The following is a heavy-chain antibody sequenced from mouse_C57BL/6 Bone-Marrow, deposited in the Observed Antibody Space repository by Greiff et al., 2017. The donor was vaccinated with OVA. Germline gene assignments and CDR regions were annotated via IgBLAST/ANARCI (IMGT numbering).Heavy chain of an antibody. V-gene: IGHV5-6*02. J-gene: IGHJ4*01. D-gene: IGHD2-1*01. Sequence: EVKLVESGGDLVKPGGSLKLSCAASGFTFSSYGMSWVRQTPDKRLEWVATISSGGSYTYYPDSVKGRFTISRDNAKNTLYLQMSSLKSEDTAMYYCARRGYGKRAMDYWGQGTSVTVSS. CDR2: ISSGGSYT. CDR3: ARRGYGKRAMDY. CDR1: GFTFSSYG.